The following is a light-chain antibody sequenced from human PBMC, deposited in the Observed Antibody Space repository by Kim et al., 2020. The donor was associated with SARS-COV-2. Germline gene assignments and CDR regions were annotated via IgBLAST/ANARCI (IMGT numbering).Light chain of an antibody. CDR3: QAWDSTGSVV. Sequence: SYELTQPPSVSVSPGQTASITCSGDKLGNKYASWYQQKPGQSPVLVIYQDSERPSGIPERFSGSNSGNTATLTISGTQAMDEADYYCQAWDSTGSVVFGGGTKLTVL. CDR1: KLGNKY. J-gene: IGLJ2*01. CDR2: QDS. V-gene: IGLV3-1*01.